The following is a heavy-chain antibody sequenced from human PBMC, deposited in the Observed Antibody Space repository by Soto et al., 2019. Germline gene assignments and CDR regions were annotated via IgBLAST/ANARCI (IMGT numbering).Heavy chain of an antibody. V-gene: IGHV4-34*01. J-gene: IGHJ6*02. CDR2: INHSGST. CDR3: ASARHEEYRSYYYHGMDV. CDR1: GGSFSGYY. D-gene: IGHD6-6*01. Sequence: LFEASETLSLTCAVYGGSFSGYYWSWIRQPPGKGLEWIGEINHSGSTNYDPSLKSRVTISVDTSKNQFSLKLSSVTAADTAVYYCASARHEEYRSYYYHGMDVWGQGTTVTVSS.